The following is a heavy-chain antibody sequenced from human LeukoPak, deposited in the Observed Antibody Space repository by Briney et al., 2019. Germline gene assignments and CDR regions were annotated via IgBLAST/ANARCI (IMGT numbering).Heavy chain of an antibody. CDR2: ISYDGSNT. D-gene: IGHD6-19*01. J-gene: IGHJ4*02. V-gene: IGHV3-30-3*01. CDR3: AKDISGSGWFPGDY. Sequence: GRSLRLSCAASGFTFSSYAMHWVRQAPGKGLEWVAAISYDGSNTYYADSVKGRFTISRDNFKSTLYLQMNSLRAEDTALYYCAKDISGSGWFPGDYWGQGTLVTVSS. CDR1: GFTFSSYA.